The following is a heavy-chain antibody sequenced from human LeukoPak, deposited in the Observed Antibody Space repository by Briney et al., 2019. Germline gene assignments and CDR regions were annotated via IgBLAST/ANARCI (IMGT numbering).Heavy chain of an antibody. D-gene: IGHD3-22*01. Sequence: GGSLRLSCAASGFTFSDYYMSWIRQAPGKGLEWVSYISSSGSTIYYADSVKGRFTISRDNAKNSLYLQMNSLRAEDTAVYYCARGLYYYDSSGYWTYAFGIWGQGTMVTVSS. CDR1: GFTFSDYY. V-gene: IGHV3-11*04. CDR2: ISSSGSTI. J-gene: IGHJ3*02. CDR3: ARGLYYYDSSGYWTYAFGI.